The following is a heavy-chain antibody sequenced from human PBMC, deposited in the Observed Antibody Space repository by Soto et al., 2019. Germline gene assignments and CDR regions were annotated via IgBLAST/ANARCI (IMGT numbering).Heavy chain of an antibody. CDR3: ARDHLILPAHDFFYGSDV. CDR2: IPHAGVDG. Sequence: GGSLRLSCEVSGFIFSMYSMSWVRQTPGKGLEWVAKIPHAGVDGHYAAAVKGRFTISRANGKNSLYLQTNNLRAEATAVYYCARDHLILPAHDFFYGSDVWGRGATVTVSS. D-gene: IGHD2-21*02. J-gene: IGHJ6*02. CDR1: GFIFSMYS. V-gene: IGHV3-7*03.